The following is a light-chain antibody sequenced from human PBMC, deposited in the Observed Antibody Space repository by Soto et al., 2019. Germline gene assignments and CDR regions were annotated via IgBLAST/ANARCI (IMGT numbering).Light chain of an antibody. CDR2: SHN. J-gene: IGLJ2*01. CDR3: ASWDDSLSGPV. V-gene: IGLV1-47*02. Sequence: QSVLTQPPSASGTPGQRVTLSCSGSSSNIGSNYVYWYQQLPGTAPKLLIYSHNQRPSGVPDRFSGSKSGTSASLAISGLRSEDEADYYCASWDDSLSGPVFGGGTKLTVL. CDR1: SSNIGSNY.